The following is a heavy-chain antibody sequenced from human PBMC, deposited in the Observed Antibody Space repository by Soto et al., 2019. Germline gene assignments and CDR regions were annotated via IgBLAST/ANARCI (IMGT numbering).Heavy chain of an antibody. V-gene: IGHV1-46*03. Sequence: ASVKVSCKTSGYTFTSYYMHWLRQAPGQGLERMGIINPSGGSTSYAQKFQGRVTLSRDTSTSTVYMELSSLRSEDTAVYYCARARYPGDYYMDVWGKGTTVTVSS. CDR1: GYTFTSYY. D-gene: IGHD2-15*01. CDR2: INPSGGST. CDR3: ARARYPGDYYMDV. J-gene: IGHJ6*03.